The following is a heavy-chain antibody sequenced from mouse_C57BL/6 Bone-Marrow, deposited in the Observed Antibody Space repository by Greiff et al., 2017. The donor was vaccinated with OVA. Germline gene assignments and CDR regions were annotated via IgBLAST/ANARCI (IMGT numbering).Heavy chain of an antibody. CDR1: GYTFTDYN. D-gene: IGHD2-4*01. Sequence: EVQRVESGPELAKPGASVKIPCKASGYTFTDYNMDWVKQSHGKSLEWIGDINSNNGGTIYNQKFKGKATLTVDKSSSTAYMELRSLTSEDTAVYYCARGGDYDYDGGAWFAYWGQGTLVTVSA. V-gene: IGHV1-18*01. J-gene: IGHJ3*01. CDR3: ARGGDYDYDGGAWFAY. CDR2: INSNNGGT.